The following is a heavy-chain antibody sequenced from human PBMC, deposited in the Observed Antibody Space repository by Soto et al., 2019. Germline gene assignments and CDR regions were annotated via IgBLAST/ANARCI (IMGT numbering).Heavy chain of an antibody. Sequence: HPGGSLRLSCAASGFTFSSYWMSWVRQAPGKGLEWVANIKQDGSEKYYVDSVKGRFTISRDNAKNSLYLQMNSLRAEDTAVYYCAREVRDIVVVPAAANYDYWGQGTLVTVSS. CDR3: AREVRDIVVVPAAANYDY. J-gene: IGHJ4*02. CDR2: IKQDGSEK. D-gene: IGHD2-2*01. CDR1: GFTFSSYW. V-gene: IGHV3-7*01.